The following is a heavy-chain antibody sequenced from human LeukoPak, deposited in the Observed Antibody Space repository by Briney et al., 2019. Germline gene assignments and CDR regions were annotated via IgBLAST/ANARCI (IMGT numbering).Heavy chain of an antibody. V-gene: IGHV4-61*08. D-gene: IGHD6-19*01. CDR1: GGSISSGGYY. Sequence: SETLSLTCTVSGGSISSGGYYWSWIRQHPGKGLEWIGYIYYSGSTYYNPSLKSRVTISVDTSKNQFSLKLSSVTAADTAVYYCARAKRAVAGTFDYWGQGTLVTVSS. J-gene: IGHJ4*02. CDR2: IYYSGST. CDR3: ARAKRAVAGTFDY.